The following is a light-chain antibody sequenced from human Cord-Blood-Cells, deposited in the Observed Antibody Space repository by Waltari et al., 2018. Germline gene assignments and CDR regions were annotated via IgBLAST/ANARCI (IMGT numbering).Light chain of an antibody. CDR2: AAS. Sequence: DIQLTQSPSFLSASVGDRVTITCRASQDISSYLAWYQQKPGKAPKLLIYAASTLQSGVPSRFSGSGSEREFTLTISSLQPEDFATYYCQQLNSYPYTFGQGTKLEIK. V-gene: IGKV1-9*01. CDR3: QQLNSYPYT. CDR1: QDISSY. J-gene: IGKJ2*01.